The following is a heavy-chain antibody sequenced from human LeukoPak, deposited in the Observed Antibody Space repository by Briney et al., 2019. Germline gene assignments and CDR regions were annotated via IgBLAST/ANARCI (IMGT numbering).Heavy chain of an antibody. J-gene: IGHJ5*02. CDR3: ARMEQLLLDNWFDP. Sequence: ASVKVSCKASGYTFTSYGISWVRQAPGQGLEWMGWISAYNGNTNYAQKLQGRVTMTTDTSTSTAYMELRGLRSDDTAVYYCARMEQLLLDNWFDPWGQGTLVTVSS. CDR1: GYTFTSYG. D-gene: IGHD1-26*01. V-gene: IGHV1-18*01. CDR2: ISAYNGNT.